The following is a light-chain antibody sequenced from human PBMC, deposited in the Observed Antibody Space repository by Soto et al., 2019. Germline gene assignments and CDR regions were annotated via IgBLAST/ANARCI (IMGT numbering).Light chain of an antibody. Sequence: QFVLTQPPSVSGAPGQTVTISCTGSSSNIGARYEVHWYQQLPGTAPKLLIYEDIKRPSGVPDRFSGSKSGASASLTITGLLSEDEAEYYCQSYDSSLSAVVFGGGTKVTVL. J-gene: IGLJ2*01. CDR3: QSYDSSLSAVV. CDR2: EDI. CDR1: SSNIGARYE. V-gene: IGLV1-40*01.